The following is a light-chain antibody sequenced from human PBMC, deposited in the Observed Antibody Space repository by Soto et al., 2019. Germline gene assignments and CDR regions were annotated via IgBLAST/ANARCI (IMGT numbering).Light chain of an antibody. J-gene: IGLJ2*01. CDR1: SSNIGAGYE. V-gene: IGLV1-40*01. CDR2: GNK. Sequence: QSVLTQSPSVSGAPGQGVTISCTGSSSNIGAGYEVNWYQQLPGAAPKLLIYGNKYRPSGVPDRFSGSKSGTSASLAITGLQAEDEAAYYCQSYDNSLNDVLFGGGTKVTVL. CDR3: QSYDNSLNDVL.